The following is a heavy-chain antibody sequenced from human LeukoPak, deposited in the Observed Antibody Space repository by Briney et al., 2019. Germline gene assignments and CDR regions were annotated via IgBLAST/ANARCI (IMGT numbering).Heavy chain of an antibody. J-gene: IGHJ3*02. D-gene: IGHD2-15*01. CDR1: GFTFNSYW. V-gene: IGHV3-74*01. CDR3: ARGGYHHGFDI. CDR2: INSDGSGT. Sequence: GGSLRLSCAASGFTFNSYWFHWVRQAPGKGLVWVSRINSDGSGTIYADSVKGRFTISRGNAKSTVYLQMNSLKAEDTAVYYCARGGYHHGFDIWGQGTMVTVSS.